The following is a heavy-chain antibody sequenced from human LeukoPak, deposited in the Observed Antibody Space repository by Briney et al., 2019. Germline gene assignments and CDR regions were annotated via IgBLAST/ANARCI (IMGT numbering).Heavy chain of an antibody. J-gene: IGHJ3*02. CDR3: ARDRTITMVRGVIVTFDI. V-gene: IGHV1-18*01. CDR2: ISAYNGNT. D-gene: IGHD3-10*01. CDR1: GYTFTSYG. Sequence: ASVKVSCKASGYTFTSYGISWVRQAPGQGLEWMGWISAYNGNTNYAQKLQGRVTMTTDTSTSTAYMELRSLRSDDTAVYYCARDRTITMVRGVIVTFDIWGQGTMVTVSS.